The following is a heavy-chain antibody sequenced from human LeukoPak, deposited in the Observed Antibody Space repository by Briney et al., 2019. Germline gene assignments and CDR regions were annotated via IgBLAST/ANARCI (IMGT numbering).Heavy chain of an antibody. D-gene: IGHD1-14*01. V-gene: IGHV3-33*01. CDR2: IWYDGSNK. J-gene: IGHJ6*02. Sequence: PGGSLRLSCAASGITFSSYGMHWVRQAPGKGLEWVAVIWYDGSNKYYADSVKGRFTISRDNSKNTLYLQMNSLRAEDTAVYYCARETSSPSYYGMDVWGLGTTVTVSS. CDR3: ARETSSPSYYGMDV. CDR1: GITFSSYG.